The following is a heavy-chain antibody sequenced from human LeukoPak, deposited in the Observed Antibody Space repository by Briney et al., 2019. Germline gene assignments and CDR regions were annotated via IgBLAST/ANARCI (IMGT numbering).Heavy chain of an antibody. D-gene: IGHD6-6*01. V-gene: IGHV3-23*01. J-gene: IGHJ4*02. CDR2: ITDSGGDT. Sequence: GSLILSCAASGFTFSRYAMSWVRQAPGKGFEWVSAITDSGGDTFHADSVKGRLTISRDNSKNALYLQMNSLRVEDTAVYYCVKGSSSSRPYYFDYWGQGTLVTVSS. CDR3: VKGSSSSRPYYFDY. CDR1: GFTFSRYA.